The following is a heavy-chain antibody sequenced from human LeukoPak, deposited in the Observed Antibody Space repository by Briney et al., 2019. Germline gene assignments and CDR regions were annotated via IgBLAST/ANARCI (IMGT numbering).Heavy chain of an antibody. CDR1: GYTFTSYG. CDR2: ISAYNSNT. J-gene: IGHJ3*02. D-gene: IGHD3-22*01. Sequence: GASVKVSCKASGYTFTSYGISWVRQAPGQGLEWMGWISAYNSNTNYAQKLQGRVTMTTDTSTSTAYMELRSLRSDDTAVYYCAREGTYYYDSSGPYDAFDIWAKGQWSPSLQ. V-gene: IGHV1-18*01. CDR3: AREGTYYYDSSGPYDAFDI.